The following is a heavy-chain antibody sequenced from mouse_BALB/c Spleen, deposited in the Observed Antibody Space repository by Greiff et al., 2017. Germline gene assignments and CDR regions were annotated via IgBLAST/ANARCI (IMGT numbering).Heavy chain of an antibody. CDR2: INPYNDGT. CDR1: GYTFTSYV. Sequence: EVQLQQSGPELVKPGASVKMSCKASGYTFTSYVMHWVKQKPGQGLEWIGYINPYNDGTKYNEKFKGKATLTSDKSSSTAYMELSSLTSEDSAVYYCARYDTTATGDAMDYWGQGTSVTVSS. J-gene: IGHJ4*01. CDR3: ARYDTTATGDAMDY. D-gene: IGHD1-2*01. V-gene: IGHV1-14*01.